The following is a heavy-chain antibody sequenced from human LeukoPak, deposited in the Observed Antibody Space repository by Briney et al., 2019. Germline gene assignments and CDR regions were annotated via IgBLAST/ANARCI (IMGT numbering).Heavy chain of an antibody. V-gene: IGHV6-1*01. CDR2: TYYRSKWYN. CDR3: ARGRNYYDSSGYPHPVIDI. J-gene: IGHJ3*02. D-gene: IGHD3-22*01. CDR1: GDSVSTNSAG. Sequence: SQTLSLTCAISGDSVSTNSAGWNWIRQSPSRGLEWLGRTYYRSKWYNDYAVSVKSRITINPDTSKNQFSLQLNSVTPEDTAVYFCARGRNYYDSSGYPHPVIDIWGQGTVVSVSS.